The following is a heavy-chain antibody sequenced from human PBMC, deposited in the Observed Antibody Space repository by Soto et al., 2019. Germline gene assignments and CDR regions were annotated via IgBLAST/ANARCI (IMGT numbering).Heavy chain of an antibody. V-gene: IGHV4-31*03. CDR2: IYYSGST. CDR1: GGSISSGGYY. Sequence: SETLSLTCTVSGGSISSGGYYWSWIRQHPGKGLEWIGYIYYSGSTYYNPSLKSRVTISVDTSKNQFSLKLSSVTAADTAVYNCARVRVVVPAAIYVFDIWGQGTMVTVSS. J-gene: IGHJ3*02. D-gene: IGHD2-2*01. CDR3: ARVRVVVPAAIYVFDI.